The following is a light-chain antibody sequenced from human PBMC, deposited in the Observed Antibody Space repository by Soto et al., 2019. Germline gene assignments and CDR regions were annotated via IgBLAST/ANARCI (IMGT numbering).Light chain of an antibody. J-gene: IGKJ1*01. Sequence: ETVLTQSPGTLSLSPGERATLFCRASQSVTNNYLAWYQHKPGQTPRLLIYGASSRATGIPERFSGSGSGTDFSLTISRLEPEDFAVYSCQQHGRSPPAWTFGQGTMVEIK. CDR3: QQHGRSPPAWT. V-gene: IGKV3-20*01. CDR2: GAS. CDR1: QSVTNNY.